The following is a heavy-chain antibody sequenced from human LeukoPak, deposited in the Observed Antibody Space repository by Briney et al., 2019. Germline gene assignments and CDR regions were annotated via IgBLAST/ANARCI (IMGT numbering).Heavy chain of an antibody. CDR2: INYSGST. D-gene: IGHD3-10*01. CDR1: GGSFSGYY. Sequence: SETLSLTCAVYGGSFSGYYWSWIRQPPGKGLEWIGEINYSGSTNYNPSLKSRVTISVDPSKNQFSLKLSSVTAADTAVYYCARGGYYYGSGSYYTDYWGQGTLVTVSS. CDR3: ARGGYYYGSGSYYTDY. J-gene: IGHJ4*02. V-gene: IGHV4-34*01.